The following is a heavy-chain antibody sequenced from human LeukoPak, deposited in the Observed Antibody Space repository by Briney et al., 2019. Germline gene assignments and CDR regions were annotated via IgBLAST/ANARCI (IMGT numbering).Heavy chain of an antibody. CDR2: IYNSGST. D-gene: IGHD6-19*01. J-gene: IGHJ3*02. V-gene: IGHV4-59*08. Sequence: SETLSFTGTASGGSISSDYWSWIREPPGKGREWIGYIYNSGSTNYNPSLKCRVTISGETSKNQFSLKLSSVTAADTAVYFCARHVAGFDACDIWGQGTMVSVSS. CDR1: GGSISSDY. CDR3: ARHVAGFDACDI.